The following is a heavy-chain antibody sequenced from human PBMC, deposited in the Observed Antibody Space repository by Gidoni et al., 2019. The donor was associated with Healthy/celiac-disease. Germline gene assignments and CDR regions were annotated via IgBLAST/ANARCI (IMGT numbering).Heavy chain of an antibody. Sequence: QVQLVESGGGVVQPGRSLRLSCAASGFTFSSYGMHWVRQAPGKGLEWVAVIWYDGSNKYYADSVKGRFTISRDNSKNTLYLQMNSLRAEDTAVYYCARDGTPQRTRYYFDYWGQGTLVTVSS. CDR2: IWYDGSNK. V-gene: IGHV3-33*01. CDR1: GFTFSSYG. J-gene: IGHJ4*02. D-gene: IGHD1-26*01. CDR3: ARDGTPQRTRYYFDY.